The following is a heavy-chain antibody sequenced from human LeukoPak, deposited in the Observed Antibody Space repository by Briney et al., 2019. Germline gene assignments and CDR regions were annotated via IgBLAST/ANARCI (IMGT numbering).Heavy chain of an antibody. D-gene: IGHD4-17*01. J-gene: IGHJ3*01. V-gene: IGHV3-64*01. CDR1: GFTFSDYG. Sequence: GRSLRLSCAASGFTFSDYGMYWVRQAPGKGLEHVSGISSNGIYTYYANSVKGRFTISRDNSKNTLYLQMGSLRAEVMAVYYCARGPTVITFNAFDVWGQGTMVTVSS. CDR3: ARGPTVITFNAFDV. CDR2: ISSNGIYT.